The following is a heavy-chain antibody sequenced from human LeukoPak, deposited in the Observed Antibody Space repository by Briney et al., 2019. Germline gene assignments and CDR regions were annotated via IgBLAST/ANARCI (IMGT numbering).Heavy chain of an antibody. CDR2: INHSGST. D-gene: IGHD3-3*01. J-gene: IGHJ4*02. V-gene: IGHV4-34*01. CDR1: GGSFSGYY. CDR3: ARKGLPTISAAHDY. Sequence: SETLSLTCAVYGGSFSGYYWSWIRQPPRKGLEWIGEINHSGSTNYNPSLKSRVTISVDTSKNQFSLKLSSVTAADTAVYYCARKGLPTISAAHDYWGQGTLVTVSS.